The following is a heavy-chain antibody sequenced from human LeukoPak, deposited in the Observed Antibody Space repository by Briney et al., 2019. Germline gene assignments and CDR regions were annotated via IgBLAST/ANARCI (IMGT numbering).Heavy chain of an antibody. CDR3: AKALIAAAGTSIRRFGLHAFDI. V-gene: IGHV3-30*18. CDR1: GFTFSSYG. CDR2: ISYDGSNK. D-gene: IGHD6-13*01. J-gene: IGHJ3*02. Sequence: PGGSLRLPCAASGFTFSSYGMHWVRQAPGKGLEWVAVISYDGSNKYYADSVKGRFTISRDNSKNTLYLQMNSLRAEDTAVYYCAKALIAAAGTSIRRFGLHAFDIWGQGTMVTVSS.